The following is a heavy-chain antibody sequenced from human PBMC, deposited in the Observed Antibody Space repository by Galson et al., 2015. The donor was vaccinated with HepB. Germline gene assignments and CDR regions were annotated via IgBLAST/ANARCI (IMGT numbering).Heavy chain of an antibody. V-gene: IGHV1-3*01. Sequence: SVKVSCKASGYTFTSYAMHWVRQAPGQRLEWMGWINAGNGNTKYSQKFQGRVTITRDTSASTAYMELSSLRSEDTAVYYCARSITMVRGVIGLYWFDPWGQGTLVTVSS. CDR2: INAGNGNT. CDR3: ARSITMVRGVIGLYWFDP. D-gene: IGHD3-10*01. J-gene: IGHJ5*02. CDR1: GYTFTSYA.